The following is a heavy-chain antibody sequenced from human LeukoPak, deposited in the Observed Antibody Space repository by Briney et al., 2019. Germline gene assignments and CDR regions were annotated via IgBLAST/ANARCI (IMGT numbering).Heavy chain of an antibody. Sequence: PGGSLRLSCAASGFIFSSYSMNWVRRAPGKGLEWVSSISSSSTYIYYADSLKGRFTISRDNAKNSLYLQMNRLRAEDTAVYYCARGPPIVSSGWPDYWGQGTLVTVSS. D-gene: IGHD6-19*01. V-gene: IGHV3-21*01. CDR2: ISSSSTYI. CDR1: GFIFSSYS. CDR3: ARGPPIVSSGWPDY. J-gene: IGHJ4*02.